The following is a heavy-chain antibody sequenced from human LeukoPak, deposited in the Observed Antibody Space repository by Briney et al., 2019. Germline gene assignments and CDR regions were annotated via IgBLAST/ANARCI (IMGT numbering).Heavy chain of an antibody. D-gene: IGHD6-13*01. Sequence: SETLSLTCAVYGGSFSGYYWSWIRQPPGKGLEWIGEINHSGSTNYNPSLKSRVTISVDTSKNQFSLKLSSVTAADTAVYYCARHGGSRLTFDYWGQGTLVTVSS. V-gene: IGHV4-34*01. CDR2: INHSGST. CDR3: ARHGGSRLTFDY. J-gene: IGHJ4*02. CDR1: GGSFSGYY.